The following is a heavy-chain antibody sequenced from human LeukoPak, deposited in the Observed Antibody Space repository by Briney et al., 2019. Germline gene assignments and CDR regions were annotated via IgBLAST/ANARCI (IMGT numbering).Heavy chain of an antibody. CDR2: ISSSGSDT. CDR3: AKVPYSDYGSGRPPFMDV. Sequence: GGSLRLSCVASGFTFSNYAMSWIRQAPGKGLEWVSTISSSGSDTYYADSVQGRFTIPRDNSENTLFLQRNNLRAGDGAIPYCAKVPYSDYGSGRPPFMDVWGQGTAVAVSS. J-gene: IGHJ6*02. CDR1: GFTFSNYA. V-gene: IGHV3-23*01. D-gene: IGHD3-10*01.